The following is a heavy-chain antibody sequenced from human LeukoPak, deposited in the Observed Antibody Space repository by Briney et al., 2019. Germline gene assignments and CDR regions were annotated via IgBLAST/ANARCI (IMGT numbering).Heavy chain of an antibody. Sequence: ASVKVSCKASGYTFTGYYMHWVRQAPGQGLEWMGWINPNSGGTNYAQKFQGRVTMTRDTSISTAYMELSRLRSDDTAVYYCARVLSCGDYTGMDVWGQGTTVTVSS. J-gene: IGHJ6*02. CDR2: INPNSGGT. CDR3: ARVLSCGDYTGMDV. V-gene: IGHV1-2*02. CDR1: GYTFTGYY. D-gene: IGHD4-17*01.